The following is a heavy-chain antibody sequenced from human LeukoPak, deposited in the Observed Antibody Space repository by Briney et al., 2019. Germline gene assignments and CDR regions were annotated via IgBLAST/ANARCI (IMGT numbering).Heavy chain of an antibody. Sequence: GGSLRLSCEGSGFTFSNHWMSRVRQAPGKGLEWVANIKKDGSEHYYVDSVKGRFTISRDNAKNSLYLQMNSLRAEDTAVYFCARGKYYYYYAVDVWGQGTTVTVSS. CDR1: GFTFSNHW. V-gene: IGHV3-7*05. CDR2: IKKDGSEH. CDR3: ARGKYYYYYAVDV. J-gene: IGHJ6*02.